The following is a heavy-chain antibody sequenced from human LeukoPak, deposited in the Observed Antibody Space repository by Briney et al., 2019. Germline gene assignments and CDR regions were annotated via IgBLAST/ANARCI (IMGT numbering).Heavy chain of an antibody. CDR1: GGSFSGYY. CDR3: ALTAGIVRGVINGPIEGGDY. CDR2: INHSGST. D-gene: IGHD3-10*01. J-gene: IGHJ4*02. V-gene: IGHV4-34*01. Sequence: PSETLSLTCAVYGGSFSGYYWSWIRQPPGKGLEWIGEINHSGSTNYNPSLKSRVTISVDTSKNQFSLKLSSVTAADTAVYYCALTAGIVRGVINGPIEGGDYWGQGTLVTVSS.